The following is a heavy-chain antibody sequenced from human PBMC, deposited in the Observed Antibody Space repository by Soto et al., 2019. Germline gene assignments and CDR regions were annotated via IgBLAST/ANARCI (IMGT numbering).Heavy chain of an antibody. V-gene: IGHV3-30*18. CDR1: RFTFISYG. J-gene: IGHJ4*02. CDR2: ISYDGSYK. Sequence: GGSLRLSCEASRFTFISYGMHWVRQAPGKGLEWVAIISYDGSYKYYADPVKGRFTISRDNSKNTLFLQMNSLRAEDTAVYYCAKDAYYYDSSGSYPTEYYFDYWGQGTLVTVSS. CDR3: AKDAYYYDSSGSYPTEYYFDY. D-gene: IGHD3-22*01.